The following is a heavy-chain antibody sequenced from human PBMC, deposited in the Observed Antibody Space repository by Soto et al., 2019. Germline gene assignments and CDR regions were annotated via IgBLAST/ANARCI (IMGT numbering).Heavy chain of an antibody. D-gene: IGHD4-17*01. CDR2: IYYSGST. V-gene: IGHV4-31*03. CDR1: GGSISSGGYY. J-gene: IGHJ5*02. Sequence: QVQLQESGPGLVKPSQTLSLTCTVSGGSISSGGYYWSWIRQHPGKGLEWIGYIYYSGSTYYNPSLKRRVTISVDTSKNQFSLKLSSVTAADTAVYYCARDSTEGMKDNWFDPWGQGTLVTVSS. CDR3: ARDSTEGMKDNWFDP.